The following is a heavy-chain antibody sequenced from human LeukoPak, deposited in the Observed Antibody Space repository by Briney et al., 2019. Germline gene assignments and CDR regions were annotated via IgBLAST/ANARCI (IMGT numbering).Heavy chain of an antibody. J-gene: IGHJ4*02. CDR2: INPSSGST. V-gene: IGHV1-46*01. Sequence: ASVKVSCKASGYTFTSYYMHWVRQAPGQGLEWMGIINPSSGSTSYAQKFQGRVTITAGKSTSTAYMELSSLRSEDTAVYYCASWGMATVVPTPFDYWGQGTLVTVSS. CDR3: ASWGMATVVPTPFDY. D-gene: IGHD4-23*01. CDR1: GYTFTSYY.